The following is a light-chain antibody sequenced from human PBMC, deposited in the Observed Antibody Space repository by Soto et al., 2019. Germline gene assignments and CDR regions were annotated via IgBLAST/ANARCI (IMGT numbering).Light chain of an antibody. V-gene: IGKV1-9*01. CDR2: AAS. CDR3: QQLKSYPRA. Sequence: IELTQSPSSLSASVGDRVTITCRASQGISSYLVWYQQKPGKAPKLLIYAASTLQSGVPSRFSGSGYGTDFSLTISSLQPEYFATYYCQQLKSYPRAFGPGTKVEIK. CDR1: QGISSY. J-gene: IGKJ3*01.